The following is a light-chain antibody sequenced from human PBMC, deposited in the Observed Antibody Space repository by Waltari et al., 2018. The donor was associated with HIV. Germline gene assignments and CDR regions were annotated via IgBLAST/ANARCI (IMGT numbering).Light chain of an antibody. CDR3: QQSYSSPNN. CDR1: QSISSH. Sequence: DIQMTQSPSSLSASLGDRVTITCRASQSISSHLNWYQQKPGEAPKVLIYAASRLRSDVPSRFSGSGSGTEFTLTISSLQLEDFATYFCQQSYSSPNNCGQGT. V-gene: IGKV1-39*01. CDR2: AAS. J-gene: IGKJ2*01.